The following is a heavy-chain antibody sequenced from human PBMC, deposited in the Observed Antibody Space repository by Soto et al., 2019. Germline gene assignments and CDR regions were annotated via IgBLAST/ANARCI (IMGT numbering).Heavy chain of an antibody. D-gene: IGHD2-15*01. V-gene: IGHV3-11*06. CDR3: VRGGGGGLFDP. J-gene: IGHJ5*02. Sequence: WVSLRLSCASSGFTVGDSYWSWVRQAPGKGLEWLSYISPGSRNPAYADPVKGRFTISRDNAKRSLYLQMMSLTAEDTAIYYCVRGGGGGLFDPWGQGTMVTVSS. CDR1: GFTVGDSY. CDR2: ISPGSRNP.